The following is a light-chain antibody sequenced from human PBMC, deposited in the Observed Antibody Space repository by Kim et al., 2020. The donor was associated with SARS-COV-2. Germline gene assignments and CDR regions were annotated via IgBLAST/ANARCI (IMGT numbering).Light chain of an antibody. CDR3: CSLTDSHTYV. V-gene: IGLV2-11*01. Sequence: QSALTQPPSVSGSPGQSVTISCTGTSDDVGAYDSVSWYQQHPGKAPRLLIYDVNKRPSGVPYRFFGSKLGNTASLTIPELQAEDDADYYCCSLTDSHTYVFGTGTKVTVL. CDR1: SDDVGAYDS. J-gene: IGLJ1*01. CDR2: DVN.